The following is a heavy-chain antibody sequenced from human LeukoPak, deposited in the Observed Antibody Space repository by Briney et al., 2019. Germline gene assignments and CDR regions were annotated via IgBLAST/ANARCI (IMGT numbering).Heavy chain of an antibody. J-gene: IGHJ3*01. V-gene: IGHV3-13*01. CDR3: ARHSWNAAFDL. D-gene: IGHD1-1*01. CDR1: GFTFSNYD. CDR2: IDTAGDT. Sequence: PGGSLRLSCAASGFTFSNYDMHWVRQTTGKGLEWVSAIDTAGDTYYPGSVKGRFTISRENAKNSFFPQMNSPRADDTAVYYCARHSWNAAFDLWGRGTMVTVSS.